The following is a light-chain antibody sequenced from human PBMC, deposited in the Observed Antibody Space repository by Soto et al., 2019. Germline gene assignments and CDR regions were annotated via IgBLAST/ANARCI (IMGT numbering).Light chain of an antibody. V-gene: IGLV2-14*01. CDR3: SSYTSSSTLGYV. Sequence: QSVLTQPASVSGSPGQSITISCTGTSSDVGGYNNVSWYQQHPGKAPKLMIYDVSNRPSGVSNRFSGSKSGNTASLTISGLQAEDEADYYCSSYTSSSTLGYVFGTGTKVTVL. CDR1: SSDVGGYNN. CDR2: DVS. J-gene: IGLJ1*01.